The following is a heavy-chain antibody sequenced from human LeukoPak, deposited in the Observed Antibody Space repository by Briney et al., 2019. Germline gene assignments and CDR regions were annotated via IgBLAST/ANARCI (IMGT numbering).Heavy chain of an antibody. D-gene: IGHD6-6*01. V-gene: IGHV3-23*01. Sequence: GSLRLSCAASGFPFSRYAMSWVRQAPGKGLEWVSAVSGSGGSTYYADSVKGRFTISRDNSKNTLYLQMNSLRAEDTAVYYCASPEYSSSSGMDVWGQGTTVTVSS. CDR2: VSGSGGST. CDR1: GFPFSRYA. J-gene: IGHJ6*02. CDR3: ASPEYSSSSGMDV.